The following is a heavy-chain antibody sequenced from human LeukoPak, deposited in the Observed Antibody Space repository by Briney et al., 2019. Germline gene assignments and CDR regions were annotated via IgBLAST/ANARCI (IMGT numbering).Heavy chain of an antibody. CDR2: ISISGSTI. V-gene: IGHV3-48*03. J-gene: IGHJ3*02. CDR3: ARDANWGFDAFDI. Sequence: VGSLPLSCAPSGFTFSIYEMNWVRQAPGKGLEWVSYISISGSTIYYADSVKGRFTISRENSKNTLYLQMNSLRAEDTAVYYCARDANWGFDAFDIGAGDTVVTVSS. D-gene: IGHD7-27*01. CDR1: GFTFSIYE.